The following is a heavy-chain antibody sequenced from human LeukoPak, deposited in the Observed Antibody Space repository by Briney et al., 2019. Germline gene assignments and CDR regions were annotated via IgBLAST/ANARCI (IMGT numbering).Heavy chain of an antibody. CDR1: GFTFSSYW. V-gene: IGHV3-7*01. Sequence: GGSLRLSCAASGFTFSSYWMSWVRQSPGKGLEWVANIKHDGSEEYYVDSVKGRFTISRDNAKNSLYLQMNSLRAEDTAIYYCASAPGLGYWGQGTLVTVSS. D-gene: IGHD3-16*01. CDR3: ASAPGLGY. J-gene: IGHJ4*02. CDR2: IKHDGSEE.